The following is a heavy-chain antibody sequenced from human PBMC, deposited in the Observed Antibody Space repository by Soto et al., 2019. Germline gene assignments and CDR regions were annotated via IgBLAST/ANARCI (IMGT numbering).Heavy chain of an antibody. D-gene: IGHD4-17*01. Sequence: QVQLVESGGGVVQPGRSLRLSCAASGFTFSSYGMHWVRQAPGKGLEWVAVISYDGSNKYYADSVKGRFTISRDNSKNRLYLKMTSVRAEDRVVFYCAKEPSHGDYVGTSWFAKYSQPGARGPLVPFP. CDR3: AKEPSHGDYVGTSWFAKYSQP. J-gene: IGHJ1*01. CDR2: ISYDGSNK. CDR1: GFTFSSYG. V-gene: IGHV3-30*18.